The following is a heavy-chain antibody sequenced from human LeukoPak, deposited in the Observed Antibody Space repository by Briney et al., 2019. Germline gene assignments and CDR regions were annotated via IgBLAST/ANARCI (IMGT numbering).Heavy chain of an antibody. CDR2: IYTSGST. Sequence: PSETLSLTCTVSGGSISSYYWSWIRQPAGKGLEWLGRIYTSGSTNYNPSLKSRVTMSVDTSKNQFSLKLSSVTAADTAVYYCASGVVVPAAISYYYYMDVWGKGTTVTVSS. D-gene: IGHD2-2*01. V-gene: IGHV4-4*07. J-gene: IGHJ6*03. CDR3: ASGVVVPAAISYYYYMDV. CDR1: GGSISSYY.